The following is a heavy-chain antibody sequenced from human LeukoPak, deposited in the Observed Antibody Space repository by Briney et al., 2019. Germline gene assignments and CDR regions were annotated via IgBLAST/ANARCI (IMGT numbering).Heavy chain of an antibody. CDR2: ISWNSGSI. CDR1: GFTFDNYA. CDR3: AKGLVGSSIADFFDY. Sequence: GGSLRLSCAASGFTFDNYAMHWVRQAPGKGLEWVSGISWNSGSIGYADSVKGRFTISRDNAKNSLYLQMNSLRGEDMALYYCAKGLVGSSIADFFDYWGQGILVTVSS. J-gene: IGHJ4*02. V-gene: IGHV3-9*03. D-gene: IGHD6-6*01.